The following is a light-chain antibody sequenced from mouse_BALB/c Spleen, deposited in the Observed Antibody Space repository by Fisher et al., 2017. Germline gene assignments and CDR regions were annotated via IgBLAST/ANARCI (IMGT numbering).Light chain of an antibody. CDR1: SSVSY. V-gene: IGKV4-55*01. CDR3: QQFTSSPFT. Sequence: IVITQSTAIMSASPGEKVTMTCSASSSVSYMYWYQQKPGSSPRLLIYDTSNLASGVPVRFSGSGSGNSYSLTISSMEGEDAATYYCQQFTSSPFTFGSGTKLEIK. J-gene: IGKJ4*01. CDR2: DTS.